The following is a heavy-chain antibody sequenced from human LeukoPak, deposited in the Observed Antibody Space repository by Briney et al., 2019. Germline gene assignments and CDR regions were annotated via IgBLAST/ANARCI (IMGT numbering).Heavy chain of an antibody. CDR1: GYMFTNYY. D-gene: IGHD2-21*02. Sequence: ASVKVSCKASGYMFTNYYMHWVRQAPGQGLEWMGVINTSDGGTSYAQKFQGRVTVTRDTSTSTVYMKLSSLRSEDTAVYYCANDDGYCGGDCYSGVDYWGQGTLVTVSS. CDR3: ANDDGYCGGDCYSGVDY. CDR2: INTSDGGT. V-gene: IGHV1-46*01. J-gene: IGHJ4*02.